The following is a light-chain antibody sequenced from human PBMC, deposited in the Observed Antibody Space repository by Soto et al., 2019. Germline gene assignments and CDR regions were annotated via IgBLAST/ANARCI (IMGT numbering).Light chain of an antibody. Sequence: DIQMTQSPSTLSASVGDRVTITCRASQSISSWLVWYQQKPGKAPKLLIYKASTFQIGVPSRFIGSVSGTEFTLAISSLQPEDSATYYCQQYNDNWTFGQGTKVEIK. CDR1: QSISSW. CDR2: KAS. V-gene: IGKV1-5*03. CDR3: QQYNDNWT. J-gene: IGKJ1*01.